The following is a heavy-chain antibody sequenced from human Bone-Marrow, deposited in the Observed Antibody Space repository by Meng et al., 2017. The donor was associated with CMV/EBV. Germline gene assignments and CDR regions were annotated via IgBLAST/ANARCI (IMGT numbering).Heavy chain of an antibody. V-gene: IGHV4-34*01. CDR3: ARGSRRNIVIVPAAFDY. D-gene: IGHD2-2*01. CDR1: GGSFSGYY. CDR2: INHSGST. Sequence: QVQLQQWGAGLLKPSETLSLTCAVYGGSFSGYYWSWIRQPPGKGLEWIGEINHSGSTNYNPSLKSRVTISVDTSKNQFSLKLSSVTAADTAVYYCARGSRRNIVIVPAAFDYWGQGTLVTVSS. J-gene: IGHJ4*02.